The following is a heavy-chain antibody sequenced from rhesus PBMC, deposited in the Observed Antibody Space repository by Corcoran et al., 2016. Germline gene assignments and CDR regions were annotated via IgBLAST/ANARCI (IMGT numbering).Heavy chain of an antibody. V-gene: IGHV4-169*02. CDR2: FYGSYSST. J-gene: IGHJ5-2*02. CDR1: GGSISRRH. CDR3: ARDDYYSGSYYYGSLDV. Sequence: QLPLQESGPGLVRPSETLSVRCAVSGGSISRRHWSGLRQARGKGGARIAFFYGSYSSTNYNPSLKSRVTLSVDTSKNQFSLKLSSVTAADTAVYYCARDDYYSGSYYYGSLDVWGRGVLVTVSS. D-gene: IGHD3-16*01.